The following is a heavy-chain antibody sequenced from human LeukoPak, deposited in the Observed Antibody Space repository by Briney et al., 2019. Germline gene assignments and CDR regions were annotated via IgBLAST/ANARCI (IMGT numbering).Heavy chain of an antibody. V-gene: IGHV4-59*11. D-gene: IGHD3-10*01. J-gene: IGHJ5*02. Sequence: SETLSLTCTVSGGSISSHYWRWIRQPPGKGLVWIWYLYYSGSTNYTPSHKSRVNISVDTSKNPFYLKLSFVTAADTAVYYCARGITMVPWWFDPWGQGTLVTVSS. CDR3: ARGITMVPWWFDP. CDR2: LYYSGST. CDR1: GGSISSHY.